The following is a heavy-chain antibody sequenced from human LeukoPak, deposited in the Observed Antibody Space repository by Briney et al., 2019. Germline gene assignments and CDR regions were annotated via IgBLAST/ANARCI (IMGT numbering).Heavy chain of an antibody. CDR1: GFTFSTYA. D-gene: IGHD2-15*01. J-gene: IGHJ6*02. CDR3: AKGRSGGSHFYGLYG. Sequence: GGSLRVSRAACGFTFSTYAISWVRQAPGKGLEWVSAINDNGGITFYADSVKGRFTISRDSSKNTLYLQMDSLRAEDTAVYYCAKGRSGGSHFYGLYGWGQGTKVTVSS. V-gene: IGHV3-23*01. CDR2: INDNGGIT.